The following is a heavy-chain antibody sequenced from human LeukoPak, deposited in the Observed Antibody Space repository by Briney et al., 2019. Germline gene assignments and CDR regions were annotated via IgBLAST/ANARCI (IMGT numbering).Heavy chain of an antibody. J-gene: IGHJ4*02. V-gene: IGHV3-30*18. CDR2: ISYDGSNK. D-gene: IGHD6-19*01. Sequence: AGSLRLSCAASGFTFSSYGMHWVRQAPGKGLEWVAVISYDGSNKYYADSVKGRFTISRDNSKNTLYLQMNSLRAEDTAVYYCAKDDEGQWLVRGGYFDYWGQGTLVTVSS. CDR1: GFTFSSYG. CDR3: AKDDEGQWLVRGGYFDY.